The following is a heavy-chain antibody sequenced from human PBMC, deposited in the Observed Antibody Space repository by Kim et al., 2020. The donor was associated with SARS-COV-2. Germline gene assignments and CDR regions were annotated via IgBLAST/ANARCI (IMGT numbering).Heavy chain of an antibody. J-gene: IGHJ4*02. CDR2: INPNSGGT. D-gene: IGHD3-10*01. V-gene: IGHV1-2*06. CDR3: AREPITMVRGAFDY. Sequence: ASVKVSCKASGYTFTGYHMHWVRQAPGQGLEWMGRINPNSGGTNYAQKFQGRVTMTRDTSISTAYMELSRLRSDDTAVYYCAREPITMVRGAFDYWGQGTLVTVSS. CDR1: GYTFTGYH.